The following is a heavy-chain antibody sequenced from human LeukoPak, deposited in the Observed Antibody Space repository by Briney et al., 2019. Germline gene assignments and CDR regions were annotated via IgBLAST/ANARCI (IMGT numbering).Heavy chain of an antibody. D-gene: IGHD2-2*01. J-gene: IGHJ6*03. Sequence: SETLSLTCTVSGGSISSYYWSWIRQPAGKGLEWIGRIYTSGSTNYNPSLKSRVTMSVDTSKNQFSLKLSSVTAADTAVYYCARVVVPAAKYYYYMDVWGKGTTVTVSS. V-gene: IGHV4-4*07. CDR3: ARVVVPAAKYYYYMDV. CDR1: GGSISSYY. CDR2: IYTSGST.